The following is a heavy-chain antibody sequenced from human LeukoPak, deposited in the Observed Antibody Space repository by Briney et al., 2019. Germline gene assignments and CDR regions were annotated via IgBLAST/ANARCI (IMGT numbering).Heavy chain of an antibody. J-gene: IGHJ4*02. CDR2: IIPAFGSP. V-gene: IGHV1-69*13. Sequence: ASVKVSCKASGYTFTSYAMNWVRQAPGQGLEWMGGIIPAFGSPNYSQRFHGRVTITADESTSTAYMDLSSLRSDDTALYYCARERASGGTFSFDYWGQGTLVTVSS. CDR1: GYTFTSYA. CDR3: ARERASGGTFSFDY. D-gene: IGHD1-1*01.